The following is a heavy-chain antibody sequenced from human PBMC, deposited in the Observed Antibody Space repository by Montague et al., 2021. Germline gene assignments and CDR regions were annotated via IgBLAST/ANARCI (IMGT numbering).Heavy chain of an antibody. V-gene: IGHV2-5*01. D-gene: IGHD6-19*01. J-gene: IGHJ1*01. CDR2: IYWNDDK. CDR1: GFSLNTRAVG. Sequence: PALVKPTQTLTLTCNFSGFSLNTRAVGVGWIRQPPGKALEWLALIYWNDDKRYSPSLKSRLTITKDTSKNQVVLTMTNADPVDTATYYCARHNSGWYPDFSQRGQGTLVPVSS. CDR3: ARHNSGWYPDFSQ.